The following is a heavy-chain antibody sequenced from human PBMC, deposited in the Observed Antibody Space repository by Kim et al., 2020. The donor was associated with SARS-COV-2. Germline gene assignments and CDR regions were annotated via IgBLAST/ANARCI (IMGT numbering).Heavy chain of an antibody. J-gene: IGHJ4*02. CDR2: ISYDGSNK. D-gene: IGHD2-15*01. V-gene: IGHV3-30*04. CDR1: GFTFSSYA. CDR3: ARDQLYCSGGSCYLVHPFDY. Sequence: GGSLRLSCAASGFTFSSYAMHWVRQAPGKGLEWVAVISYDGSNKYYADSVKGRFTISRDNSKNTLYLQMNSLRAEDTAVYYCARDQLYCSGGSCYLVHPFDYWGQGTLVTVSS.